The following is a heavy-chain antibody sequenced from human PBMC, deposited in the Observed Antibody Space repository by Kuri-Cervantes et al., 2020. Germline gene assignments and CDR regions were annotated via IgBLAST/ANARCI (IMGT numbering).Heavy chain of an antibody. CDR1: GFTFDDHA. CDR2: INWNSGTI. D-gene: IGHD3-22*01. V-gene: IGHV3-9*01. Sequence: SLKISCAASGFTFDDHAMNWVRQAPGKGLEWVSGINWNSGTIGYADSVKGRFTISRDNAKNSLYLQMNSLRAEDTALYYCAKVDYYDSSGPQGGAFDIWGQGTMVTVSS. J-gene: IGHJ3*02. CDR3: AKVDYYDSSGPQGGAFDI.